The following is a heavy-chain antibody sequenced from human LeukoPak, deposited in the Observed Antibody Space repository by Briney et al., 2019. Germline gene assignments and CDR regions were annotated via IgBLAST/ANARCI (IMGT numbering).Heavy chain of an antibody. CDR2: IYYSGST. J-gene: IGHJ2*01. Sequence: SETLSLTCTVSGGSISSYYWSWIRQPPGKGLEWIGYIYYSGSTNYNPSLKSRVTISVDTSKNQFSLKLSSVTAADTAVYYCARRWLQGPYWYFDLWGRGTLVTVSS. D-gene: IGHD5-24*01. V-gene: IGHV4-59*08. CDR1: GGSISSYY. CDR3: ARRWLQGPYWYFDL.